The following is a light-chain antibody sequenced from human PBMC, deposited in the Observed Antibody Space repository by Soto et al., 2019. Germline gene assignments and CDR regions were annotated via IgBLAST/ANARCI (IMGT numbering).Light chain of an antibody. V-gene: IGKV2-29*01. CDR1: QSLLHITGETF. Sequence: DVVMTQTPLSLSVAPGQPASISCKSSQSLLHITGETFLFWYLQKNGQAPRLLVYGASTRASGIPDRFSGSGSGTEFTLTISSLQSEDFAVYYCQEYSKWPSRTFGPGTKVDI. CDR2: GAS. J-gene: IGKJ1*01. CDR3: QEYSKWPSRT.